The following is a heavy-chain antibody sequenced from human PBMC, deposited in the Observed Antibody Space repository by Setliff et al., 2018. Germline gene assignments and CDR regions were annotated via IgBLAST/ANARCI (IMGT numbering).Heavy chain of an antibody. CDR1: GYSISSGYY. J-gene: IGHJ5*02. D-gene: IGHD3-3*01. CDR3: ARGPNFWSGYFWEHAQFDP. V-gene: IGHV4-38-2*01. CDR2: IYHSGST. Sequence: SETLSLTCAVSGYSISSGYYWGWIRQPPGKGLEWIGSIYHSGSTYYNPSLKSRVTISVDTSKNQFSLKLSSVTAADTAVYYCARGPNFWSGYFWEHAQFDPWGQGTLVTVSS.